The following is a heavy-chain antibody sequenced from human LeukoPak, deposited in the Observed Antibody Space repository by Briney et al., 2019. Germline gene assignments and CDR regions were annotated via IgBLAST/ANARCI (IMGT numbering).Heavy chain of an antibody. CDR3: ARAGIAAAGTHYYYGMDV. Sequence: GGSLRLSCAASEFTFSSYSINWVRQAPGKGLEWVSYISSSSSTIDYADSVKGRFTISRDNAKHSLYLQMNSPRDEDTAVYYCARAGIAAAGTHYYYGMDVWGQGTTVTVSS. V-gene: IGHV3-48*02. CDR2: ISSSSSTI. D-gene: IGHD6-13*01. J-gene: IGHJ6*02. CDR1: EFTFSSYS.